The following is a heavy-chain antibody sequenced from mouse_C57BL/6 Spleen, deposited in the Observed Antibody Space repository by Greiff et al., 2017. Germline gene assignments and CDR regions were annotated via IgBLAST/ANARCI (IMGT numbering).Heavy chain of an antibody. D-gene: IGHD1-1*01. Sequence: QVQLQQPGAELVKPGASVKLSCKASGYTFTSYWMHWVKQRPGRGLEWIGRLFPYSGGTKYNEKFKSKATLTVDKPSSTAYMQLSSLTSEDSAVYYCAREGRYYPYAMDYWGQGTSVTVSS. CDR1: GYTFTSYW. CDR3: AREGRYYPYAMDY. J-gene: IGHJ4*01. CDR2: LFPYSGGT. V-gene: IGHV1-72*01.